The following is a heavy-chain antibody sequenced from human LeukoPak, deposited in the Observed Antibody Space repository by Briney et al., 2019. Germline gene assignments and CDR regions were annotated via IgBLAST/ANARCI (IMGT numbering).Heavy chain of an antibody. Sequence: GGSLRLSCAASGFTFSKYAMHWVRQAPGKGLEWVAFIRHDGSDKYYIDSVKDRFIISRDNSKNTLYLQMNSLRTEDTAVYYCARDLAGGGMDVWGKGTTVTVSS. CDR1: GFTFSKYA. CDR3: ARDLAGGGMDV. J-gene: IGHJ6*03. D-gene: IGHD3-10*01. V-gene: IGHV3-30*02. CDR2: IRHDGSDK.